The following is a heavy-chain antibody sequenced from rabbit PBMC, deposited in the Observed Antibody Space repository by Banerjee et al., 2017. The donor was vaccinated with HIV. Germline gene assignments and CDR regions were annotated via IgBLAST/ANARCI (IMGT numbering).Heavy chain of an antibody. J-gene: IGHJ6*01. CDR2: IDTGSSGKT. CDR1: GFSFSSGYW. CDR3: ARESYYGAGSYGTTFL. V-gene: IGHV1S40*01. Sequence: QSLEESGGDLVKPGASLTLTCTASGFSFSSGYWICWVRQAPGKGLEWIACIDTGSSGKTDYASWAKGRFTISKTSSTTVTLQMTSLTAADTATYFCARESYYGAGSYGTTFLWGPGTLVTVS. D-gene: IGHD8-1*01.